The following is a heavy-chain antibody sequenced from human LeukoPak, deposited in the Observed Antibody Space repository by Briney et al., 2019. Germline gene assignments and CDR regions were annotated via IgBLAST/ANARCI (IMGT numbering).Heavy chain of an antibody. CDR1: GFTFSSYG. CDR2: IWYDGRNK. V-gene: IGHV3-33*06. J-gene: IGHJ6*02. Sequence: PGRSLRLSCAASGFTFSSYGMHWVRQAPGKGLEWVAVIWYDGRNKYYADSVKGRFTISRDNSKNTLYLQMNSLRPEDTAVYYCAKGVVAATNAAYYGMDVWGQGTTVTVSS. D-gene: IGHD2-15*01. CDR3: AKGVVAATNAAYYGMDV.